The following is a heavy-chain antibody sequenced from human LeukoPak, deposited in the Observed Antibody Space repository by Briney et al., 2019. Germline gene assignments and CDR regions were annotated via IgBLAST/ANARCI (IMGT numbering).Heavy chain of an antibody. CDR3: ASALYGDDDS. Sequence: ASVKVSCKASGYTFTSYGISWVRQAPGQGLEWMGWIGAYNGNTNYAQKLQGRVTMTTDTSTSTAYMELRSLRSEDTAVYYCASALYGDDDSWGQGTLVTVSS. CDR2: IGAYNGNT. J-gene: IGHJ5*01. D-gene: IGHD4-17*01. V-gene: IGHV1-18*01. CDR1: GYTFTSYG.